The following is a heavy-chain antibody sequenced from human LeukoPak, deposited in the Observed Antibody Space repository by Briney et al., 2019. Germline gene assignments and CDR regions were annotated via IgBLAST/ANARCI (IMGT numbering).Heavy chain of an antibody. Sequence: PSETLSLTCAVYGGSFSGYYWSWIRQPPGKGLEWIGEINHSGSTNYNPSLKSRVTISVDTSKNQFSLKLSSVTAADAAVYYCARTVLLLFDXWGQGTLVTVSS. J-gene: IGHJ4*02. V-gene: IGHV4-34*01. D-gene: IGHD3-10*01. CDR1: GGSFSGYY. CDR2: INHSGST. CDR3: ARTVLLLFDX.